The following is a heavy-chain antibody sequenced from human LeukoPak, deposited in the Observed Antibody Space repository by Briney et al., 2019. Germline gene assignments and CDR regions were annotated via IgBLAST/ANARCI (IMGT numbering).Heavy chain of an antibody. CDR1: GYTFTDYY. CDR2: INPSSGGT. D-gene: IGHD5-18*01. CDR3: ARVLPGDGYSYGY. Sequence: ASVKVSCKTSGYTFTDYYMHWVRQAPGQGLEYMGWINPSSGGTDYAQKFQGRVTMTRDSSISTAYMELSSLRSDDTAMYYCARVLPGDGYSYGYWGQGTLVTVSS. J-gene: IGHJ4*02. V-gene: IGHV1-2*02.